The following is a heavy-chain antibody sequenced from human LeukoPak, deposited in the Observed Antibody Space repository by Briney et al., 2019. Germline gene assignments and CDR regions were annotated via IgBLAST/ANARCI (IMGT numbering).Heavy chain of an antibody. J-gene: IGHJ5*02. CDR1: GGFVSSGSYY. D-gene: IGHD2-2*01. V-gene: IGHV4-61*02. CDR3: AKGEEYQMRAAPGLGGFDP. Sequence: KTSETLSLTCTVSGGFVSSGSYYWSWIRQPAGKGLEWIGRIYTSGSTNYNPSLTSRVTISVDPSKNQFSLKLRSVTAADTAVYYCAKGEEYQMRAAPGLGGFDPWGQGTVVTVSS. CDR2: IYTSGST.